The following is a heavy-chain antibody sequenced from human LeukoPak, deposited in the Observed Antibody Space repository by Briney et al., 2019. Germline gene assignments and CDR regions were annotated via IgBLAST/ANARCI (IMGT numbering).Heavy chain of an antibody. CDR3: ARDKIVGATNFDY. D-gene: IGHD1-26*01. Sequence: GGSLRLSCAASGFTFSSYWISWVRQAPGKGLEWVANIKQDGSEKCYVDSVKGRFTISRDNAKNSVYLEMNSLRVEDTAVYYCARDKIVGATNFDYWGQGTLVTVSS. CDR2: IKQDGSEK. J-gene: IGHJ4*02. V-gene: IGHV3-7*01. CDR1: GFTFSSYW.